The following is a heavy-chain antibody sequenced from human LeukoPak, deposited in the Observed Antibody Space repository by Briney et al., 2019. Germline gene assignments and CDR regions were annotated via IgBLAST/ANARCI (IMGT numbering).Heavy chain of an antibody. D-gene: IGHD2-21*01. CDR1: GDSISTGGYY. V-gene: IGHV4-31*03. CDR2: IYYTGST. Sequence: PSETLSLTCTVSGDSISTGGYYWSWIRQHPGKGLEWIGYIYYTGSTYYNSSLKSRVTISVDTSKNQFFLKLSSVTAADTAAYYCARVPLHWGRGTLVTVSS. CDR3: ARVPLH. J-gene: IGHJ4*02.